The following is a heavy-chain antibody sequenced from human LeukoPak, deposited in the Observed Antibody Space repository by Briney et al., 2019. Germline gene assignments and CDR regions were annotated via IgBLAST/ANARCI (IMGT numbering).Heavy chain of an antibody. CDR2: IYYSGST. J-gene: IGHJ6*02. V-gene: IGHV4-59*01. CDR3: ARGLNWNYDLVYYGMDV. Sequence: SETLSLTCAVYGGSFSGYYWSWIRQPPGKGLEWIGYIYYSGSTNYNPSLKSRVTISVDTSKNQFSLKLSSVTAADTAVYYCARGLNWNYDLVYYGMDVWGQGTTVTVSS. D-gene: IGHD1-7*01. CDR1: GGSFSGYY.